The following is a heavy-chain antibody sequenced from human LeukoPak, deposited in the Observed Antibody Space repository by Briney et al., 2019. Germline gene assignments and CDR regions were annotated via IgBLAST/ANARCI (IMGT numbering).Heavy chain of an antibody. Sequence: GASVKVSCKASGYTFTSYDINWVRQATGQGLEWMGWMNPNSGNTGYAQKFQGRVTMTRNTSISTAYMELSSLRSEDTAVYCCARGRRYYDFWSGYLRTPDGYYYYYMDVWGRGTTVTVSS. V-gene: IGHV1-8*01. CDR3: ARGRRYYDFWSGYLRTPDGYYYYYMDV. D-gene: IGHD3-3*01. J-gene: IGHJ6*03. CDR2: MNPNSGNT. CDR1: GYTFTSYD.